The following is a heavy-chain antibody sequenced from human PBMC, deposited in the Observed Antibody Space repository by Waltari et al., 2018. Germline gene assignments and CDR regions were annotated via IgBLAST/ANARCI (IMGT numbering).Heavy chain of an antibody. J-gene: IGHJ2*01. CDR2: ISGSGSNA. CDR1: GFILSYYW. CDR3: AKYSSSSGGADWYFDL. V-gene: IGHV3-74*01. Sequence: EEQLVESGGGLVQPGGSVRLSCAASGFILSYYWIHWVRQAPGKGLVWVSRISGSGSNANYADSVRGRFTISRDNAKNTAYLQMNSLTVEDTAVYYCAKYSSSSGGADWYFDLWGRGSLLTVSS. D-gene: IGHD4-4*01.